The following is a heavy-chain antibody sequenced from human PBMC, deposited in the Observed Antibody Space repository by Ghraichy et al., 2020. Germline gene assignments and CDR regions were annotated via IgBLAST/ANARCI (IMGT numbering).Heavy chain of an antibody. J-gene: IGHJ6*03. CDR3: ARGVAAHPRGTLYYYYMDV. CDR2: IYYSGST. CDR1: GGSISSYY. V-gene: IGHV4-59*01. Sequence: SETLSLTCTVSGGSISSYYWSWIRQPPGKGLEWIGYIYYSGSTNYNPSLKSRVTISVDTSKNQFSLKLSSVTAADTAVYYCARGVAAHPRGTLYYYYMDVWGKGTTVTVSS. D-gene: IGHD2-15*01.